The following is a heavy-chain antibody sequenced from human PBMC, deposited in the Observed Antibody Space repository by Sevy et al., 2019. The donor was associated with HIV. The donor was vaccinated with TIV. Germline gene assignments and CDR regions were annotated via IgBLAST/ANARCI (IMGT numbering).Heavy chain of an antibody. CDR3: ARHCSGTSCSHAFDI. CDR2: INHSGGT. CDR1: GGSFSGYY. D-gene: IGHD2-2*01. V-gene: IGHV4-34*01. Sequence: SETLSLTCAVYGGSFSGYYWSWIRQPPGKGLEWIGEINHSGGTNYNPSLKSRVTISVDTSKNEISLKLSSVTAADTAEYYGARHCSGTSCSHAFDIWGQGTMVTVSS. J-gene: IGHJ3*02.